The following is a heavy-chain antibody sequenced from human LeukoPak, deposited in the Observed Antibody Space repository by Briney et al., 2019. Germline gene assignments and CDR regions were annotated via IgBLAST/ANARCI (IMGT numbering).Heavy chain of an antibody. Sequence: SETLSLTCTVSGGSISSYYWSWIRQPPGKGLEWIGYIYYSGSTNYNPSLKSRVTISVDTSKNQFSLKLSSVTAADTAVYYCARDSSGSLQYYYYYYMDVWGKGTTVTVSS. V-gene: IGHV4-59*01. J-gene: IGHJ6*03. CDR2: IYYSGST. D-gene: IGHD1-26*01. CDR3: ARDSSGSLQYYYYYYMDV. CDR1: GGSISSYY.